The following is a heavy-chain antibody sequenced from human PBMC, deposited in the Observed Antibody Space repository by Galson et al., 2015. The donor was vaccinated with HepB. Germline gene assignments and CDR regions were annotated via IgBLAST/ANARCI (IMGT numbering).Heavy chain of an antibody. V-gene: IGHV1-46*03. Sequence: SVKVSCKASGYTFSSYYLHWVRQAPGQGLQWMGLINPSSGTTTYAQKFQGRVTMTRDTSSTTVYMEVSSLTSEDTAIYYCARCPDTSMHYFDSWGQGTLVTVSS. CDR1: GYTFSSYY. CDR3: ARCPDTSMHYFDS. CDR2: INPSSGTT. D-gene: IGHD5-18*01. J-gene: IGHJ4*02.